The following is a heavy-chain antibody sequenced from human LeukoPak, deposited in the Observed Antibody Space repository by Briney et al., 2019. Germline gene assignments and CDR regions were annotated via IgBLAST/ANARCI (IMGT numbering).Heavy chain of an antibody. CDR3: ARWGSNYYGMDV. J-gene: IGHJ6*02. D-gene: IGHD3-16*01. CDR2: INHSGST. CDR1: GGSFSGYY. V-gene: IGHV4-34*01. Sequence: SETLSLTCAVYGGSFSGYYWSWIRPPPGKGLEWIGEINHSGSTNYNPSLKSRVTISVDTSKNQFSLKLSSVTAADTAVYYCARWGSNYYGMDVWGQGTTVTVSS.